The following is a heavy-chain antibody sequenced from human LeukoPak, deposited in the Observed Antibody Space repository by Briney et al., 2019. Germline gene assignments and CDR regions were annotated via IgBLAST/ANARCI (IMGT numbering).Heavy chain of an antibody. V-gene: IGHV4-59*01. CDR1: GCSISSYY. CDR2: IYYRWST. Sequence: SGTLSLTCTVSGCSISSYYWNWIRQPPGKGLEWIGYIYYRWSTNYNPSLKSRVTISVDTSKNQFSLKLSSVTAADTAVYYCARATWAAAIDYYYYYMDVWGKGTTVTISS. J-gene: IGHJ6*03. CDR3: ARATWAAAIDYYYYYMDV. D-gene: IGHD2-2*01.